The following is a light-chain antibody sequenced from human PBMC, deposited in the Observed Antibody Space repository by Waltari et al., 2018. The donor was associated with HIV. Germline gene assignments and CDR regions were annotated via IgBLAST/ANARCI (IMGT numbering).Light chain of an antibody. V-gene: IGLV2-14*01. CDR2: DVS. CDR1: SSDLGEYNY. J-gene: IGLJ3*02. CDR3: SSYTTSDTWV. Sequence: QSALTQPASVSGSPGQSITISCTGTSSDLGEYNYVSWFQHHPTKAPKLIIFDVSYRPAGVSNRVSGSKSGNTASLSISGLRPEDEADYYCSSYTTSDTWVFGGGTKLTVL.